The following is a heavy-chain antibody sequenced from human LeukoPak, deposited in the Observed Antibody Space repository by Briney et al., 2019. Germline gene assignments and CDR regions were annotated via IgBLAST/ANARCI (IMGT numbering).Heavy chain of an antibody. V-gene: IGHV1-69*04. J-gene: IGHJ4*02. D-gene: IGHD2-15*01. Sequence: ASVKVSCKASGGTFTSYAISWVRQAPGQGLEWMGRIIPIFGIANYAQKFQGRVTINADKSTSTAYMELSSLRSEDTAVYYCARTGYCSGGSCPGYFDYWGQGTLVTVSS. CDR1: GGTFTSYA. CDR2: IIPIFGIA. CDR3: ARTGYCSGGSCPGYFDY.